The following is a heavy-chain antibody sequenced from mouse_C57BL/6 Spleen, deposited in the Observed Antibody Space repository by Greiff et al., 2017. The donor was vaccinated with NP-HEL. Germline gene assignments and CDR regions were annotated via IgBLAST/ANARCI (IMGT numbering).Heavy chain of an antibody. CDR1: GYTFTSYW. D-gene: IGHD3-1*01. CDR2: IDPSDSYT. Sequence: QVQLQQPGAELVMPGASVKLSCKASGYTFTSYWMHWVKQRPGQGLEWIGEIDPSDSYTTYNQKFKGKATLTVDKSSSTAYMQLSSLTSEDSAVYYGARGLRRDFAYWGQGTLVTVSA. J-gene: IGHJ3*01. V-gene: IGHV1-69*01. CDR3: ARGLRRDFAY.